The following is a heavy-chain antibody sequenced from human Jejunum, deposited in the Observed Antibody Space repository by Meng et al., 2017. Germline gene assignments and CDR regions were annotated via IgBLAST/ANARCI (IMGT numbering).Heavy chain of an antibody. CDR2: AST. J-gene: IGHJ4*02. D-gene: IGHD1-26*01. V-gene: IGHV4-61*08. Sequence: QVHLQESGPALVRPSETISSTCSVYGGSVSSAGYQWSWIRQPPGKGLEWIGYASTNYNPSLKSRVTISVDTSKNQFSLRLTSVTAADTAVYYCARDHMGSLDYWGQGILVTVSS. CDR1: GGSVSSAGYQ. CDR3: ARDHMGSLDY.